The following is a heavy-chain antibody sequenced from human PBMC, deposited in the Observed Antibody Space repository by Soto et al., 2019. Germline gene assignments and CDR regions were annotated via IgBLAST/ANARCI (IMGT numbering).Heavy chain of an antibody. CDR3: AREVAGDFDY. CDR1: GYTFTSYG. Sequence: QVQLVQSGAEVKKPGASVKVSCKTSGYTFTSYGTSWVRQAPGQGLEWMGWISASNGDTASAQKFQGRVTRTTDTATSTAYMELRSLRSDDTAVYYCAREVAGDFDYWGQGTLVTVSS. CDR2: ISASNGDT. D-gene: IGHD6-19*01. J-gene: IGHJ4*02. V-gene: IGHV1-18*01.